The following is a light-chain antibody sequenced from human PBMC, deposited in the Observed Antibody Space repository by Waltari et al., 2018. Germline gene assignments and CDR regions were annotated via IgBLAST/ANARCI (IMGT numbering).Light chain of an antibody. CDR1: QSISNY. J-gene: IGKJ2*03. V-gene: IGKV1-5*03. CDR2: KAS. Sequence: DIQKTQPPSTLSASAAHTSSITCRASQSISNYLAWYQQKPRKAPKLLIYKASSSGSGVPSRFSGSGSGTEFTLTISSLQPDDFATYYCQQYNTYSSFGQGTKLEIK. CDR3: QQYNTYSS.